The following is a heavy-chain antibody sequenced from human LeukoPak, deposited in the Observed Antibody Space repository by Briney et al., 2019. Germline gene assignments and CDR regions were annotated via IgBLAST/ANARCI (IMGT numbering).Heavy chain of an antibody. J-gene: IGHJ4*02. Sequence: ASVKVSCKASGYTFTSNYIHWVRQAPGQGLEWMGMNYPRDGSTSYAQKFQGRVTVTRDTSTSTVHMELSGLRSEDTAVYYCARDQEGFDYWGQGTLVTVSS. V-gene: IGHV1-46*01. CDR2: NYPRDGST. CDR1: GYTFTSNY. CDR3: ARDQEGFDY.